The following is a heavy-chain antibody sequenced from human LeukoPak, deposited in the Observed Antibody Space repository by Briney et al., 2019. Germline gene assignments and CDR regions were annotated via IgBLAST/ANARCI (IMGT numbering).Heavy chain of an antibody. V-gene: IGHV4-59*12. CDR1: GGSISSYY. CDR2: IYYSGTT. J-gene: IGHJ4*02. D-gene: IGHD3-16*02. Sequence: SETLSLTCTVSGGSISSYYWSWIRQPPGKGLEWIGYIYYSGTTNYNPSLKSRVTISVDTSKNQFSLNLISVTAADTAVYFCARGLFMITFGGVIAEDYWGQGTLVTVSS. CDR3: ARGLFMITFGGVIAEDY.